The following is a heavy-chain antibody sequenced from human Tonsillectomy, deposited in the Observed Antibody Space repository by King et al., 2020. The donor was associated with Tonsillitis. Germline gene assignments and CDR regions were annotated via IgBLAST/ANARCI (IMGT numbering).Heavy chain of an antibody. V-gene: IGHV3-23*04. J-gene: IGHJ4*02. CDR1: GFTFSSYA. Sequence: VQLVESGGGLVQPGGSLRLSCAASGFTFSSYAMSWVRQAPGKGLEWVSAISGSGGSTYYADSVKGRFTISRDNSKNTLYLQMNSLRAEDTPVYYCAKSEDFVVVISAMWVDYFDYWGQGTLVTVSS. D-gene: IGHD2-15*01. CDR3: AKSEDFVVVISAMWVDYFDY. CDR2: ISGSGGST.